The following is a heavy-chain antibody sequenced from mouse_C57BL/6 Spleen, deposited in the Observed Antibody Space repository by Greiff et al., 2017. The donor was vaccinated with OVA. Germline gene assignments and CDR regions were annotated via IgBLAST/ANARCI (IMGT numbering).Heavy chain of an antibody. J-gene: IGHJ3*01. CDR1: GFTFSSYA. CDR2: ISDGGSYT. V-gene: IGHV5-4*01. Sequence: EVNVVESGGGLVKPGGSLKLSCAASGFTFSSYAMSWVRQTPEKRLEWVATISDGGSYTYYPDNVKGRFTISRDNAKNNLYLQMSHLKSEDTAMYYCAREGVPFAYWGQGTLVTVSA. CDR3: AREGVPFAY.